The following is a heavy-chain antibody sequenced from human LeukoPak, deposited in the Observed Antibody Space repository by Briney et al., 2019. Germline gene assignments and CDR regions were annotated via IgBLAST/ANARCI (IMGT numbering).Heavy chain of an antibody. D-gene: IGHD3-10*01. CDR1: GFTFSDYY. CDR2: IYSGGST. Sequence: GGSLRLSCAASGFTFSDYYMSWVRQAPGKGLEWVSVIYSGGSTYYADSVKGRFTISRDNSKNTLYLQMNSLRAEDTAVYYCARDSSPYGSGDGMDVWGQGTTVTVSS. J-gene: IGHJ6*02. V-gene: IGHV3-53*01. CDR3: ARDSSPYGSGDGMDV.